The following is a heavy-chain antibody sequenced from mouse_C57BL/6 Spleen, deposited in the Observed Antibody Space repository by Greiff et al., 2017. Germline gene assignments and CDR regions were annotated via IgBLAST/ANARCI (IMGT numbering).Heavy chain of an antibody. J-gene: IGHJ2*01. CDR1: GYTFTSYW. Sequence: VQLQQPGAELVRPGSSVKLSCKASGYTFTSYWMHWVKQRPIQGLEWIGNIDPSDSETHYNQKFKDKATLTVDKSSSTAYMQLSSLTSEGSAVYYCARHEGGYDDDRFDYWGQGTTLTVSS. V-gene: IGHV1-52*01. CDR3: ARHEGGYDDDRFDY. CDR2: IDPSDSET. D-gene: IGHD2-4*01.